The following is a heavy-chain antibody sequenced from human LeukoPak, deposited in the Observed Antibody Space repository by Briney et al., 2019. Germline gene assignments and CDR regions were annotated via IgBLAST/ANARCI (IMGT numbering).Heavy chain of an antibody. V-gene: IGHV6-1*01. CDR3: ARATKMGRGSATGYDFWSGYYTDFDY. CDR1: GDSVSSNSAA. D-gene: IGHD3-3*01. J-gene: IGHJ4*02. Sequence: SQTLSLTCAISGDSVSSNSAAWNWIRQSPSRGLEWLGRTYYWSKWYNDYAVSVKSRITINPDTSKNQFSLQLNSVTPEDTAVYYCARATKMGRGSATGYDFWSGYYTDFDYWGQGTLVTVSS. CDR2: TYYWSKWYN.